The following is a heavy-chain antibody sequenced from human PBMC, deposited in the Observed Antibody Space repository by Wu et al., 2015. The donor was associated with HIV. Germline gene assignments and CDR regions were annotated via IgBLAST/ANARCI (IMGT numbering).Heavy chain of an antibody. CDR2: IIPIFGTA. CDR3: ARVGIPYSSSSGGYFQH. V-gene: IGHV1-69*12. J-gene: IGHJ1*01. Sequence: QVQLVQSGAEVKKPGSSVKVSCKASGGTFSSYAISWVRQAPGQGLEWMGGIIPIFGTANYAQKFQGRVTITADESTSTAYMELSSLRSEDTAVYYCARVGIPYSSSSGGYFQHWGQGTLVTVSS. CDR1: GGTFSSYA. D-gene: IGHD6-6*01.